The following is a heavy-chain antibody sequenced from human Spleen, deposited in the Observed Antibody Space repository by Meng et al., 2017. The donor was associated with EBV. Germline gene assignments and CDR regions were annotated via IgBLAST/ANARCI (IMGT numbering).Heavy chain of an antibody. J-gene: IGHJ4*02. Sequence: QVQRQESGPVLVQASETLSLLCTVSGGSVSSGIHYWSWIRQPPGKGLEWIGYIYGSGSANYNPSLKSRVTISIDMSKNQFSLKLSSVAAADTAVYFCAGNKHFWGQGTLVTVSS. CDR2: IYGSGSA. D-gene: IGHD1/OR15-1a*01. CDR1: GGSVSSGIHY. CDR3: AGNKHF. V-gene: IGHV4-61*01.